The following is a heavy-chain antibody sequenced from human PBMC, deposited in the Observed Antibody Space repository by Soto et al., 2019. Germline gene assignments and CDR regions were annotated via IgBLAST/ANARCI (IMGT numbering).Heavy chain of an antibody. CDR1: GFAFSIYG. Sequence: QVQLVESGGGVVQPGRSLRLSCSSSGFAFSIYGMHWVRQTPGKGLEWVALIWYDGSNKYYADSVKGRFTISRDDSKNPLYLQMHSLRVEATAVYFCARSPPGVAGRYYFDFWGQGTLVTVSS. V-gene: IGHV3-33*01. CDR3: ARSPPGVAGRYYFDF. D-gene: IGHD6-6*01. CDR2: IWYDGSNK. J-gene: IGHJ4*02.